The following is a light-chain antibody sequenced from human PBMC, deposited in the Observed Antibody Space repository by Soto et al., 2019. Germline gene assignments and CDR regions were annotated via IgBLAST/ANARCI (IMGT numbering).Light chain of an antibody. CDR3: QQYSNRPPIN. CDR2: GSS. Sequence: IVMTHSPATVSVSPWERVSLLCRASQSISSDLAWYQQKPGQPPRLLFYGSSTRATAVPARFSASGSGTEFILTISSLQSEDSAVYFCQQYSNRPPINFGQGTRLEIK. J-gene: IGKJ5*01. CDR1: QSISSD. V-gene: IGKV3-15*01.